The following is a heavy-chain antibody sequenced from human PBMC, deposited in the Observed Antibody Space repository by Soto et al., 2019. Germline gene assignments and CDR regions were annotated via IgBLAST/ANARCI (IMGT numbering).Heavy chain of an antibody. CDR3: ARAQVVRGVIRPHFDY. CDR2: IYYSGST. D-gene: IGHD3-10*01. Sequence: QVQLQESGPGLVKPSQTLSLTCTVSGGSISSGGYYWSWIRQHPGKGLEWIGYIYYSGSTYYNPYLKSRVTISVDTSKNQFSLKLSSVTAADTAVYYCARAQVVRGVIRPHFDYWGQGTLVTVSS. V-gene: IGHV4-31*03. J-gene: IGHJ4*02. CDR1: GGSISSGGYY.